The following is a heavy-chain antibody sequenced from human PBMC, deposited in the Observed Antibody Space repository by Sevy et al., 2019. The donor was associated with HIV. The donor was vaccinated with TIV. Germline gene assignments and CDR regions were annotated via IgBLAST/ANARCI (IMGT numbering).Heavy chain of an antibody. D-gene: IGHD5-18*01. CDR2: INHSGST. J-gene: IGHJ3*02. CDR1: GGSFSGYY. CDR3: ASERGYSYGRGRGNAFDI. V-gene: IGHV4-34*01. Sequence: SETLSLTCAVYGGSFSGYYWSWIRQPPGKGLEWIGEINHSGSTNYNPSLKSRVTISVDTSKNQFPLKLSSVTAADTAVYYCASERGYSYGRGRGNAFDIWGQGTMVTVSS.